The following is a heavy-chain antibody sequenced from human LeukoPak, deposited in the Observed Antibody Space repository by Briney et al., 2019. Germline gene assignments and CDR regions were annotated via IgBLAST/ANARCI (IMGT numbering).Heavy chain of an antibody. J-gene: IGHJ4*02. Sequence: PGGSLGLSCAASGFTLSGSAMHWVRQASGKGLEWVGRIRSKANNYATEYAASLKGRFTISRDDSKNTAYLQMNSLKTEDTAVYYCTRSGDYNILTGYRYWGQGTLVTVSS. V-gene: IGHV3-73*01. CDR3: TRSGDYNILTGYRY. CDR1: GFTLSGSA. D-gene: IGHD3-9*01. CDR2: IRSKANNYAT.